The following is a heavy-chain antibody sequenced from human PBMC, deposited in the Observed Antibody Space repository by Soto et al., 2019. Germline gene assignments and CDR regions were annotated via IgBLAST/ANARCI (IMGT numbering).Heavy chain of an antibody. V-gene: IGHV4-61*05. CDR3: ARHDVVRGVIRNWFDP. CDR1: GDSISNSRFY. CDR2: IYYSGST. Sequence: SETLSLTCSVSGDSISNSRFYWAWIRQPPGEGLEWIGYIYYSGSTNYNPSLKSRVTISVDTSKNQFSLKLSSVTAADTAVYYCARHDVVRGVIRNWFDPWGQGTLVTVSS. D-gene: IGHD3-10*01. J-gene: IGHJ5*02.